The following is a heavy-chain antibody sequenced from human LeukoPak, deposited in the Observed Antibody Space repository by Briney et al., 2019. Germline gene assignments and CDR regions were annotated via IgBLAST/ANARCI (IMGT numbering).Heavy chain of an antibody. D-gene: IGHD2-2*01. CDR3: ARDGDCISTSCYEYFLH. CDR2: IIPIFGTA. V-gene: IGHV1-69*06. J-gene: IGHJ1*01. CDR1: GYTFTGYY. Sequence: SVKVSCKASGYTFTGYYMHWVRQAPGQGLEWMGGIIPIFGTANYAQKFQGRVTITADKSTSTAYMELSSLRSEDTAVYYCARDGDCISTSCYEYFLHWGQGTLVTVSS.